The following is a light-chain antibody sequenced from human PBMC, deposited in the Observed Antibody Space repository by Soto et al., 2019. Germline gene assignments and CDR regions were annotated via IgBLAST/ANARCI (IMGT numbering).Light chain of an antibody. CDR3: QQYNNSPWT. J-gene: IGKJ1*01. CDR1: QSVSSSY. V-gene: IGKV3-20*01. Sequence: EIVLTQSPGTLSLSPGERDTLSCRASQSVSSSYLAWYQQKPGQAPRLLIYGASSRATGIPDRFSGSGSGTDFTLTISRLEPEDFAVYFCQQYNNSPWTFGQGTKVEIK. CDR2: GAS.